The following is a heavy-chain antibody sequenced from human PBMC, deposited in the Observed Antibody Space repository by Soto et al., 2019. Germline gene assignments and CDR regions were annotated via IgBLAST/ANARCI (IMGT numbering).Heavy chain of an antibody. V-gene: IGHV3-21*01. CDR3: ARDIKGIAVAATGAFDI. J-gene: IGHJ3*02. CDR1: GFTFSSYS. D-gene: IGHD6-19*01. Sequence: GGSLRLSCAASGFTFSSYSMNWVRQAPGKGLEWVSSISSSSSYIYYADSVKGRFTISRDNAKNSLYLQMNSLRAEDTAVYYCARDIKGIAVAATGAFDIWGQGTMVTVSS. CDR2: ISSSSSYI.